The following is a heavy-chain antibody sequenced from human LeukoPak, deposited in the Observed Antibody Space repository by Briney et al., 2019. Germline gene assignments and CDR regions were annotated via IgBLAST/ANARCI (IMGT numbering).Heavy chain of an antibody. CDR1: GGSISSSSYY. CDR3: ARLPPPLCSSTSCRRNWYFDL. V-gene: IGHV4-39*01. J-gene: IGHJ2*01. Sequence: SETLSLTCTVSGGSISSSSYYWGWIRQPPGKGLEWIGSIYYSGSTYYNPSLKSRVTISVDTSKNQFSLKLSSVTAADTAVYYCARLPPPLCSSTSCRRNWYFDLWGRGTLVTVSS. D-gene: IGHD2-2*01. CDR2: IYYSGST.